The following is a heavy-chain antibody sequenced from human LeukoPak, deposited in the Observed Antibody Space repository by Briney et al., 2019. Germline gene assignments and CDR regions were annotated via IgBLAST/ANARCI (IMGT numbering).Heavy chain of an antibody. CDR1: RGSISSSTYY. CDR2: MYHSGST. D-gene: IGHD3-10*01. CDR3: ARNPISMVRGVFDN. J-gene: IGHJ4*02. Sequence: SQTLSLTCTVSRGSISSSTYYWGWIRQPPGKGLEWIGSMYHSGSTFYNPSLKSRVTISVDTSKNQFSLKVTSVTAADTAAYYCARNPISMVRGVFDNWGQGILVTVSS. V-gene: IGHV4-39*07.